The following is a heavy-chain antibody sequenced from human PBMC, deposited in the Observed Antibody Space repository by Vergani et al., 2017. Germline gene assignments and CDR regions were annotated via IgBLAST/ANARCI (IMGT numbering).Heavy chain of an antibody. Sequence: QVQLQESGPGLVKPSGTLSLTCAVSGGSISSRNWWSWVRQSPGKGLEWIGEIYHSGSTNYNPSLKRRVTISVDKSKNQFSLRLSSVTAADTAVYYCARVQYWKTMIVVRYFDYWGQGTLVTVSS. V-gene: IGHV4-4*02. CDR2: IYHSGST. D-gene: IGHD3-22*01. J-gene: IGHJ4*02. CDR3: ARVQYWKTMIVVRYFDY. CDR1: GGSISSRNW.